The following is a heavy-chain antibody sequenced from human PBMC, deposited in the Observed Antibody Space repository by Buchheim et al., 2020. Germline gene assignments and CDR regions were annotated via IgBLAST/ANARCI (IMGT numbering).Heavy chain of an antibody. CDR2: IIPIFGPA. D-gene: IGHD3-22*01. V-gene: IGHV1-69*01. CDR3: ARDYYDSSGYYYEHYYYGMDV. CDR1: GGTFSSYA. Sequence: QVQLVQSGAEVKKPGSSVKVSCKASGGTFSSYAISWVRQAPGQGLEWMGGIIPIFGPANYAQKFQGRATITAAESTTTPYMELSSLRSEDTAVYYCARDYYDSSGYYYEHYYYGMDVWGQGTT. J-gene: IGHJ6*02.